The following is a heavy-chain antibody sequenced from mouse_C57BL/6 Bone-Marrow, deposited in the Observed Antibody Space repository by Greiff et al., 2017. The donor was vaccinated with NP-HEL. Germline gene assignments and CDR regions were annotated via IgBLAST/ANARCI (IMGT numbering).Heavy chain of an antibody. Sequence: EVQRVESGGGLVKPGGSLKLSCAASGFTFSSYAMSWVRQTPEKRLEWVATISDGGSYTYYPDNVKGRFTISRDNAKNNLYLQLSHLNSEDTAMYYCARRDYYGSSYVDWYFDVWGTGTTVTVSS. CDR1: GFTFSSYA. J-gene: IGHJ1*03. CDR3: ARRDYYGSSYVDWYFDV. CDR2: ISDGGSYT. V-gene: IGHV5-4*03. D-gene: IGHD1-1*01.